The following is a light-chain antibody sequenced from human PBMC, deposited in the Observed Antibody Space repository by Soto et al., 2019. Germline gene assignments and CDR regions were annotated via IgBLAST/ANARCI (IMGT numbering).Light chain of an antibody. Sequence: EIVLTQSPGTLSLSPGERATLSCTTSQSVSRYLAWYQQIPGQAPRLLIHGASTGAIGVPDRFSGSGSGTEFTLTISTLQSEDSAIYYCHQYKNWPWTFGQGTKVDIK. CDR1: QSVSRY. J-gene: IGKJ1*01. V-gene: IGKV3-15*01. CDR3: HQYKNWPWT. CDR2: GAS.